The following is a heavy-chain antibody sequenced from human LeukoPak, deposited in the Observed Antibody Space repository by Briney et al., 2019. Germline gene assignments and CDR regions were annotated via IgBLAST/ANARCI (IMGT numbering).Heavy chain of an antibody. CDR2: INHSGST. D-gene: IGHD5-18*01. Sequence: SETLSLTCAVYGGSFSGYYWSWIRQPPGKGLEWIGEINHSGSTNYNPSLKCRVTISVDTSKNQFSLKLSSVTAADTAVYYCARGEGQLWSYYFDYWGQGTLVTVSS. CDR3: ARGEGQLWSYYFDY. CDR1: GGSFSGYY. V-gene: IGHV4-34*01. J-gene: IGHJ4*02.